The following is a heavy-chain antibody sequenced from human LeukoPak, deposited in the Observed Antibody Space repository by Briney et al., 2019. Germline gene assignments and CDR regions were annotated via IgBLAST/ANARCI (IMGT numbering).Heavy chain of an antibody. D-gene: IGHD6-13*01. CDR3: ARVAEAAAFDS. J-gene: IGHJ4*02. CDR2: ISSSSRYI. Sequence: GGSLRLSCAASGFTFSSYSMNWVRQAPGKGLEWVSSISSSSRYIYYADSMKGRFTISRDNSKNSLYLQMNSLRAEDTAVYYCARVAEAAAFDSWGQGTLVTVSS. V-gene: IGHV3-21*06. CDR1: GFTFSSYS.